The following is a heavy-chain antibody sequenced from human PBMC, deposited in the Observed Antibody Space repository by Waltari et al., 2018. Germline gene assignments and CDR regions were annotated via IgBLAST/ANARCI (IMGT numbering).Heavy chain of an antibody. Sequence: EVHLLESGGGLVQPGGSLGLSCTTSRFPFSNYALSWVRQAPGKGLKWVSAITGSVLTTYYADSVKGRFTVSRDNSWNTVFLQMNTLRGDDTAVYYCAKEWEDTAMVAYYFDSWGQGTLVTVSS. D-gene: IGHD5-18*01. J-gene: IGHJ4*02. CDR1: RFPFSNYA. CDR3: AKEWEDTAMVAYYFDS. CDR2: ITGSVLTT. V-gene: IGHV3-23*01.